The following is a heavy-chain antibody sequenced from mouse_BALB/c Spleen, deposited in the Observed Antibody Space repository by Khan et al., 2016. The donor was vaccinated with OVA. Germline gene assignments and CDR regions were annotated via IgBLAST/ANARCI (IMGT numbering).Heavy chain of an antibody. D-gene: IGHD1-2*01. CDR3: ARQPGYYHRFMDV. CDR2: IWSDGST. CDR1: GFSLTNYG. J-gene: IGHJ4*01. Sequence: VQLKESGPGLVAPSQSLYITCTISGFSLTNYGIHWVRQPPEKGLEWLVVIWSDGSTTYNSALKSSLTITQDNSKSQVFLKMTSLRTEDTAMYYCARQPGYYHRFMDVWGQGTSVTVSS. V-gene: IGHV2-6-1*01.